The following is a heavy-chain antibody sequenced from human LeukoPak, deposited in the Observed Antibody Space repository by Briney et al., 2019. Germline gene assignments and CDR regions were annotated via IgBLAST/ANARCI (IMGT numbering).Heavy chain of an antibody. J-gene: IGHJ3*02. CDR3: ARERSYSVFDAFDI. D-gene: IGHD2-15*01. Sequence: ASVKVSCKASGYTFTSYDINWVRQATGQGLEWMGWMNPNSGNTGYAQKFQGRVTITRNTSISTAHMELSSLRSEDTAVYYCARERSYSVFDAFDIWGQGTMVTVSS. CDR1: GYTFTSYD. V-gene: IGHV1-8*03. CDR2: MNPNSGNT.